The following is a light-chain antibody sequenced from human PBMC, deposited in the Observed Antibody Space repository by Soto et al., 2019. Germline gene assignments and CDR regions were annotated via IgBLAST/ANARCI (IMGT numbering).Light chain of an antibody. Sequence: QSVLTQPPSVSGAPGQRVTISCTGSSSNIGAHYDVHWYQQLPGTAPKLLIYGNSNRPSGVPDRFSGSKSGTSASLAITGLQAEDEADYYCQSYDNSLSGYVFGTGTKVTVL. CDR2: GNS. CDR1: SSNIGAHYD. CDR3: QSYDNSLSGYV. J-gene: IGLJ1*01. V-gene: IGLV1-40*01.